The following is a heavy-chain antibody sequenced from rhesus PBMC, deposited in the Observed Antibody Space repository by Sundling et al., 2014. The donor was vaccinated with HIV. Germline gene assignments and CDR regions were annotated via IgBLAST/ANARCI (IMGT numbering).Heavy chain of an antibody. Sequence: QVQLVQSGAEVEQPGASVKVSCKTSGYTFTSHGINWVRQAHGQRLEWMGWINTETGNPTYAQGFKERFTFSMDTSINTAYLQISSLKSEDTAIYYCARYNWDHFGLDSWGQGVVVTVSS. D-gene: IGHD1-26*01. J-gene: IGHJ6*01. CDR2: INTETGNP. CDR3: ARYNWDHFGLDS. V-gene: IGHV7-114*01. CDR1: GYTFTSHG.